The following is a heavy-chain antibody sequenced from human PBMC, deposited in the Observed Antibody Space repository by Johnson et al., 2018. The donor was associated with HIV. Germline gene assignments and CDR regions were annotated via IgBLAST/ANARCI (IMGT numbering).Heavy chain of an antibody. Sequence: VQLVESGGVAIQPGGSLRLSCAASGFTFDDYAMHWVRQAPGKGMEWVSHISSRSGPISYSDSVKGRFTISRDNAKNSLYLQMNSLRAEDTAVYYCARAPRAFCDGDCYPNAFGIWGQGTMVTVSS. V-gene: IGHV3-48*04. CDR2: ISSRSGPI. CDR1: GFTFDDYA. J-gene: IGHJ3*02. D-gene: IGHD2-21*02. CDR3: ARAPRAFCDGDCYPNAFGI.